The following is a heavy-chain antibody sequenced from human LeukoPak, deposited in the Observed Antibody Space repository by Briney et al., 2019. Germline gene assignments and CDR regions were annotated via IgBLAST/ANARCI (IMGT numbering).Heavy chain of an antibody. J-gene: IGHJ6*01. CDR3: AKVPYSDYGSGRPPFMDA. CDR2: ISGSGDST. CDR1: GFTFSNYA. Sequence: GGSLRLSCAASGFTFSNYAMSWVRQAPGKGLEWVSTISGSGDSTYYADSVKGRLTISRDNFKNTLHLQMNSLRAEDTALYYCAKVPYSDYGSGRPPFMDAWGQGTTVTVSP. D-gene: IGHD3-10*01. V-gene: IGHV3-23*01.